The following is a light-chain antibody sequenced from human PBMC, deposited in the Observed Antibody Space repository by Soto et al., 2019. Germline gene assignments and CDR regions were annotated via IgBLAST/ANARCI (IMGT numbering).Light chain of an antibody. J-gene: IGKJ2*01. CDR1: QSISSY. V-gene: IGKV1-39*01. CDR3: QQSYRIPDT. CDR2: GIS. Sequence: DIQMTQSPSSLSASVGDRVTITCRASQSISSYLNWYQQKPGKAPKLLIYGISNLQSGVPSRFSGRGTGTDFPLTISSVQPEDFASYYCQQSYRIPDTFGQGTKLEIK.